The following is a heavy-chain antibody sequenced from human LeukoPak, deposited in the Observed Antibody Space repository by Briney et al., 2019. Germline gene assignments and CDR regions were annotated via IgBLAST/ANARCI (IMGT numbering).Heavy chain of an antibody. CDR3: ARDRWWQPTDFSFDY. CDR1: GYTFTSYA. D-gene: IGHD2-15*01. J-gene: IGHJ4*02. V-gene: IGHV1-3*01. CDR2: INAGNGNT. Sequence: ASVKVSCKASGYTFTSYAMHWVRQAPGQRLEWMGWINAGNGNTKYSQKFQGRVTITRDTSASTAYMELSSLRSEDTAVYYCARDRWWQPTDFSFDYWGQGTLVTVSS.